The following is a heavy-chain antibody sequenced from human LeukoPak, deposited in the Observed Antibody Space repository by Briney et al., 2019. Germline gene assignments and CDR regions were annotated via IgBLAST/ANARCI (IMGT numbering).Heavy chain of an antibody. V-gene: IGHV3-30*03. CDR2: ISYDGSNK. Sequence: GRSLRLSCAASGFTFSSYGMHWVRQAPGKGLEWVAVISYDGSNKYYADSVKGRFTISRDNSKNTLYLQMNSLRAEDTAVYYCASTVSFDYWGPGTLVTVSS. D-gene: IGHD4-17*01. CDR3: ASTVSFDY. CDR1: GFTFSSYG. J-gene: IGHJ4*02.